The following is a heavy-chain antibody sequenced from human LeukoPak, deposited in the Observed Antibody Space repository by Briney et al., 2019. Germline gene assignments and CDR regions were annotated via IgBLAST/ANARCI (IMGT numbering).Heavy chain of an antibody. J-gene: IGHJ4*02. CDR1: GGSLSNDY. V-gene: IGHV4-59*01. CDR3: ARGGERIAAEIDY. D-gene: IGHD6-13*01. CDR2: VSYSGST. Sequence: SETLSLTCTVSGGSLSNDYWSWIRKPPGKGLEWIGYVSYSGSTNYNPSLKSRVTISVDTSKNQFSLKLTSVTAADTAVYYCARGGERIAAEIDYWGQGTLVTVSS.